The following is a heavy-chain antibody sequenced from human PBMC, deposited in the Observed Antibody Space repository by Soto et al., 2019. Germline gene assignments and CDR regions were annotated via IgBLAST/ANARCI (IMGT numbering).Heavy chain of an antibody. Sequence: QITLKESGPSLVKPTETLTLTCTFTGFSLSTNGVGVGWIRQPPGKALEWLALIYWDNDKYYSPCLRTRLSITKDTSKSQVVITLANVDPVDTATYYCAHRLTAYRDPWSWAYYDSWGQGTLVTVSS. V-gene: IGHV2-5*02. CDR2: IYWDNDK. D-gene: IGHD1-26*01. CDR3: AHRLTAYRDPWSWAYYDS. CDR1: GFSLSTNGVG. J-gene: IGHJ4*02.